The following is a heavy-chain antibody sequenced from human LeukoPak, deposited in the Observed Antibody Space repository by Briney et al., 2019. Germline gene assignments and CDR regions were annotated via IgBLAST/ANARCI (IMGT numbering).Heavy chain of an antibody. J-gene: IGHJ5*02. CDR3: ARVLLDYRPRFDP. CDR1: GYTFTGYY. D-gene: IGHD3-16*01. Sequence: GASVKVSCKASGYTFTGYYMHWVRQAPGQGLDWMGWINPNSGGTNYAQKFQGRVTMTRDTSISTAYMELRRLRSDDTDVYYCARVLLDYRPRFDPWGQGTLVTVSS. V-gene: IGHV1-2*02. CDR2: INPNSGGT.